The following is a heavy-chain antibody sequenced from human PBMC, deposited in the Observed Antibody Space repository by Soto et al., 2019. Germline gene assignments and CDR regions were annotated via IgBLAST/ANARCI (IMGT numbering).Heavy chain of an antibody. J-gene: IGHJ4*02. CDR3: ARGESGKYSSLGY. V-gene: IGHV1-69*01. D-gene: IGHD1-26*01. CDR2: IIPLFGTN. Sequence: QVQLVQSGAEVKQPGSYLKVSCNASGASFMSFAISWVRQAPGQGLEWMGGIIPLFGTNDYAQKFRDKLTIIADEATNTVYMELSSLRSDDTATYFGARGESGKYSSLGYWGQGTRVTVSS. CDR1: GASFMSFA.